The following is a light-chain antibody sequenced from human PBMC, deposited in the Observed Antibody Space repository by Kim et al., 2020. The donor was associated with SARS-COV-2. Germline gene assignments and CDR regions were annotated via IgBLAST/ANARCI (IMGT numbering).Light chain of an antibody. CDR1: QTLGGW. J-gene: IGKJ1*01. Sequence: DIQMTQSPSTLSASVGDRVTITCRASQTLGGWLAWYQQKPGKAPKVLIYKASNLANGVSSRFSGSGSGTEFTLTISSLQPDDFATYYCQQYKSYSPWTFGQRTKVDIK. CDR3: QQYKSYSPWT. V-gene: IGKV1-5*03. CDR2: KAS.